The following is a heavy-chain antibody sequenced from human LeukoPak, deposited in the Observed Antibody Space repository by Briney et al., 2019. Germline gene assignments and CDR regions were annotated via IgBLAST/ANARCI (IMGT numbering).Heavy chain of an antibody. D-gene: IGHD3-9*01. CDR2: IYYSGST. CDR3: ARRWADILTGYPYDAFDI. CDR1: GGSISSSTYY. J-gene: IGHJ3*02. Sequence: SETLSLTCTVSGGSISSSTYYWDWIRHPPGKGLEWIGSIYYSGSTYYNPSLKSRVTISVDTSKNQFSLKLSSVTAADTAVYYCARRWADILTGYPYDAFDIWGQGTMVTVSS. V-gene: IGHV4-39*01.